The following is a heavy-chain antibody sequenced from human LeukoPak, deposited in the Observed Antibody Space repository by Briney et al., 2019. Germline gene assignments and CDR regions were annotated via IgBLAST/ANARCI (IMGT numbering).Heavy chain of an antibody. CDR3: ARGFPGSYTVTTTIRFDP. J-gene: IGHJ5*02. CDR2: IKQDGSEK. Sequence: GGSLRLSCAASGFTFSSYWMSWVRQAPGKGLEWVANIKQDGSEKYYVDSVKGRFTVSRDNAKNSLYLQMNSLRAEDTAVYYCARGFPGSYTVTTTIRFDPWGQGTLVTVSS. V-gene: IGHV3-7*01. CDR1: GFTFSSYW. D-gene: IGHD4-17*01.